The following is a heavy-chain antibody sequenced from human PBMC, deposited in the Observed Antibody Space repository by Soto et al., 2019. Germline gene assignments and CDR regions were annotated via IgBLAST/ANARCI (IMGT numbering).Heavy chain of an antibody. CDR2: INSDGTTT. V-gene: IGHV3-74*01. D-gene: IGHD1-26*01. CDR1: GFSFSAYW. CDR3: ATAATGSYSWRDH. J-gene: IGHJ4*02. Sequence: EVQLVESGGGLVQPGGSLRLSCAASGFSFSAYWMHWVRQGPGKGLVWVSRINSDGTTTTYADSVKGRFTISRDNARNTLYLQRDSLRAEDTAVYYCATAATGSYSWRDHWGQGTLVTVSS.